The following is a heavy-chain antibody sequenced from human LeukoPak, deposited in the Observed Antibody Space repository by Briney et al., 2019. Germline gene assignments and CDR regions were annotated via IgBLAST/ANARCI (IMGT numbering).Heavy chain of an antibody. Sequence: SETLSLTCTVSGGSISSSSYYWGWIRQPPGKGLEWIGSIYYSGSTYYNPSLKSRVTISVDTSKNQFSLKLSSVTAADTAVYYCARDACSSTSCRYDYWGQGTLVTVSS. V-gene: IGHV4-39*07. CDR2: IYYSGST. CDR1: GGSISSSSYY. CDR3: ARDACSSTSCRYDY. D-gene: IGHD2-2*01. J-gene: IGHJ4*02.